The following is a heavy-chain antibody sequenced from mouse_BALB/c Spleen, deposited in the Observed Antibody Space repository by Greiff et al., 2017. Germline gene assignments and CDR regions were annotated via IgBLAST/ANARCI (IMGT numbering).Heavy chain of an antibody. Sequence: VQLQQSGAELAKPGASVKMSCKASGYTFTSYWMHWVKQRPGQGLEWIGYINPSTGYTEYNQKFKDKATLTADKSSSTAYMQLSSLTSEDSAVYYCARAARDYWGQGTSVTVAS. J-gene: IGHJ4*01. CDR1: GYTFTSYW. CDR3: ARAARDY. CDR2: INPSTGYT. V-gene: IGHV1-7*01.